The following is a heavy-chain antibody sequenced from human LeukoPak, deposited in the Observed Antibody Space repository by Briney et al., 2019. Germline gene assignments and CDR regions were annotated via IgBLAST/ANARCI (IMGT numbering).Heavy chain of an antibody. Sequence: GGSLRLSCAASGFTVSINYMSWVRQAPGKGLEWVSVIYSGDSTYYADSVKGRFTISRDNSKNTLYLQMNSLRAEDTAVYYCARHESRRKSHYNHDLDVWGQGTTVTVSS. CDR3: ARHESRRKSHYNHDLDV. J-gene: IGHJ6*02. CDR2: IYSGDST. CDR1: GFTVSINY. V-gene: IGHV3-66*04.